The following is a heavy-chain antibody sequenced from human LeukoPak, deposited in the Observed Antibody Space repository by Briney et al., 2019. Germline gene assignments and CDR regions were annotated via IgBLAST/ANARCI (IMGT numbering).Heavy chain of an antibody. CDR2: ISAYNGNT. CDR1: SYTFTNYD. D-gene: IGHD2-2*01. J-gene: IGHJ4*02. V-gene: IGHV1-18*01. Sequence: PLASVKVSCKASSYTFTNYDINWVRQAPGQGLEWMGWISAYNGNTRYAQKFQGRVTMTTDTSTSTAYMELRSLRSDDTAVYYCARFTPRLTREKFDYWGQGTLVTVSS. CDR3: ARFTPRLTREKFDY.